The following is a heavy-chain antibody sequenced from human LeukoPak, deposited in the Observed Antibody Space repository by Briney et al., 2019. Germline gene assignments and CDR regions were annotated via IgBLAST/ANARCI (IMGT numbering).Heavy chain of an antibody. Sequence: ASVKDSCKASGYTFTSYGISWVRQAPGQGLEWMGWISAYNGNTSYAQKLQGRVTMTTDTSTSTAYMELRSLRSDDTAVYYCARDLSVVPAAMPVVDYYGMDVWGQGTTVTVSS. CDR1: GYTFTSYG. V-gene: IGHV1-18*01. CDR2: ISAYNGNT. J-gene: IGHJ6*02. CDR3: ARDLSVVPAAMPVVDYYGMDV. D-gene: IGHD2-2*01.